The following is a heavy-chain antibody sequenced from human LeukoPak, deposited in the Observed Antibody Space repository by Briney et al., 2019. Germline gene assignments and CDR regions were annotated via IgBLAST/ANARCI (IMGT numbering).Heavy chain of an antibody. CDR3: ARDASTRCYLCEVDY. CDR1: GFTFSTYN. CDR2: ISTSSSYI. Sequence: GGSLRLSCAASGFTFSTYNINWVRQAPGKGLEWVSSISTSSSYIYYADSVKGRFTVSRDNAKNSLYLQMSSLRAEDTAVYYCARDASTRCYLCEVDYWGQGTLATVSS. V-gene: IGHV3-21*01. D-gene: IGHD2-2*01. J-gene: IGHJ4*02.